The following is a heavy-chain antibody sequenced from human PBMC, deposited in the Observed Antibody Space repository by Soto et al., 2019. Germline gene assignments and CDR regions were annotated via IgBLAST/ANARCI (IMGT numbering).Heavy chain of an antibody. CDR2: IYYTGST. CDR3: AREHIAVAGFDY. J-gene: IGHJ4*02. Sequence: QVQLQESGPGLVKPSQTLSLTCTVSGGSISSGDYYLSWIRQPPGKGLEWIGYIYYTGSTYYNPSLKRRVSIVEDTSKTQFSLKLSSVTAADTAVYYCAREHIAVAGFDYWGPGTLVTVSS. D-gene: IGHD6-19*01. V-gene: IGHV4-30-4*01. CDR1: GGSISSGDYY.